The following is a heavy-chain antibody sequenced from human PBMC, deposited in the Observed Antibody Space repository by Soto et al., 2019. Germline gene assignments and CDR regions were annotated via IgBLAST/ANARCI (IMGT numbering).Heavy chain of an antibody. Sequence: ASVKVSCKASGYTFSDYYIHWVRQAPGQGLEWMGWINPNSGGTKYAPKFQGGVTMTRDTSITTAYMELSRLRSGDTAMYYCTIVRVADSALDHWGQGTLVTVSS. J-gene: IGHJ4*02. CDR2: INPNSGGT. D-gene: IGHD3-10*02. CDR3: TIVRVADSALDH. V-gene: IGHV1-2*02. CDR1: GYTFSDYY.